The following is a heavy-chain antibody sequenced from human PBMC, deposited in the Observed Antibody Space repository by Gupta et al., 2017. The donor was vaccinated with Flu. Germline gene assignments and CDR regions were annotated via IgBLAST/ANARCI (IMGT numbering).Heavy chain of an antibody. Sequence: QVQLVQSGPQVKKPGSSVRVSCEASGVPFSSNTVSWLRHAPGRGLEWMGRIIPFLDRTHYAQRFQGRVTITADKSTSTVFFDLTGLTSEDTAVYYCARGGSVVVVNPQDPYVFDYWGQGTLVTVSS. V-gene: IGHV1-69*08. CDR3: ARGGSVVVVNPQDPYVFDY. J-gene: IGHJ4*02. D-gene: IGHD2-21*01. CDR2: IIPFLDRT. CDR1: GVPFSSNT.